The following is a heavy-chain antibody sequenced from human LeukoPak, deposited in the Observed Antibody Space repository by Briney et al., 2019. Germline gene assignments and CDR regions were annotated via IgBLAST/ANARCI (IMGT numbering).Heavy chain of an antibody. J-gene: IGHJ4*02. Sequence: GASVKVSCKASGGTFSSYAISWVRQAPGQGLEWMGGIIPIFGTANYAQKFQGRVTITTDESTSTAYMELSSLRSEDTAVYYCASHPRRIPPLPVHYWGQGTLVTVSS. CDR2: IIPIFGTA. CDR3: ASHPRRIPPLPVHY. V-gene: IGHV1-69*05. CDR1: GGTFSSYA. D-gene: IGHD1-14*01.